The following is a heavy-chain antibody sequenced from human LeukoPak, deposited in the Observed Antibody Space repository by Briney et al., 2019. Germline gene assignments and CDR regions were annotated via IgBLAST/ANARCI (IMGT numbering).Heavy chain of an antibody. CDR3: ALAGAASSFDY. D-gene: IGHD2-15*01. V-gene: IGHV3-23*01. CDR1: GFTFSNYG. Sequence: QRGGSLRLSCAASGFTFSNYGMSWVRQAPGKGLEWVSGISGSGGTTYYADSVKGRFTISRDNSKNTLYLQMNSLRVEDTAVYYCALAGAASSFDYWGQGTLLTVSS. J-gene: IGHJ4*02. CDR2: ISGSGGTT.